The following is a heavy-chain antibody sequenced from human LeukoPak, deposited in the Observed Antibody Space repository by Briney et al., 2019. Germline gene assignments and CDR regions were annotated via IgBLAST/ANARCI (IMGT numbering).Heavy chain of an antibody. V-gene: IGHV1-2*02. CDR3: ARRRYCSGGSCHRYNWFDP. Sequence: GASVKVSCKASGYTFTGYYMHWVRQAHGQGLEWMGWINPNSGGTNYAQKFQGRVTMTRDTSISTAYMELSRLRSDDTAVYYCARRRYCSGGSCHRYNWFDPWGQGTLVTVSS. CDR2: INPNSGGT. CDR1: GYTFTGYY. J-gene: IGHJ5*02. D-gene: IGHD2-15*01.